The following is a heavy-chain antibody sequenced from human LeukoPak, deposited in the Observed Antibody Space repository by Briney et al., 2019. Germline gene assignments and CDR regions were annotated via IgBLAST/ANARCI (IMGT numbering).Heavy chain of an antibody. V-gene: IGHV4-4*07. D-gene: IGHD3-10*01. CDR2: IYTSGST. Sequence: PSETLSLTCTVSGGSISSYYWSWIRQPAGKGLEWIGRIYTSGSTNYNPPLKSRVTMSVDTSKNQFSLKLSSVTAADTAVYYCAREGRITMVRGPRYWFDPWGQGTLVTVSS. CDR1: GGSISSYY. J-gene: IGHJ5*02. CDR3: AREGRITMVRGPRYWFDP.